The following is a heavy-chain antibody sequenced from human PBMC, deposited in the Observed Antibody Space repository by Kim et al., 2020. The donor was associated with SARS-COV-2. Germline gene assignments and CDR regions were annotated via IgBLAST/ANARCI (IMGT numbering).Heavy chain of an antibody. Sequence: GGSLRLSCAASGFTFSSYSMNWVRQAPGKGLEWVSSISSSSSYIYYADSVKGRFTISRDNAKNSLYLQMNSLRAEDTAVYYCARGSTPPDYYDSSGYYYVWGQGTMVTVSS. V-gene: IGHV3-21*01. J-gene: IGHJ4*02. CDR3: ARGSTPPDYYDSSGYYYV. CDR2: ISSSSSYI. CDR1: GFTFSSYS. D-gene: IGHD3-22*01.